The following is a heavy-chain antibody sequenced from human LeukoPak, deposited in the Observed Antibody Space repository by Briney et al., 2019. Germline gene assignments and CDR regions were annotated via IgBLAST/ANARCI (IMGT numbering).Heavy chain of an antibody. CDR3: GGQTKYYYDSSVRQFDY. V-gene: IGHV4-34*01. Sequence: PSETLSLTCAVYGGSFSGYYWNWIRQPPGKGLEWIGEINHSGSTNYNPSLKSRVTISVDTSKNQFSLKLSSVTAADMAVYYCGGQTKYYYDSSVRQFDYWGQGTLVSVSS. CDR1: GGSFSGYY. J-gene: IGHJ4*02. CDR2: INHSGST. D-gene: IGHD3-22*01.